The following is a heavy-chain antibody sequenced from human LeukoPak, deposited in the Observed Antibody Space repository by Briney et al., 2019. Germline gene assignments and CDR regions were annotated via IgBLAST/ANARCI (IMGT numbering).Heavy chain of an antibody. Sequence: GGSLRLSCAASGFTFSSYSMNWVRQAPGKGLEWVSSISSSSSYIYYADSVKGRFTIPRDNAKNSLYLQMNSLRAEDTAVYYCARGRADGYNFGGQGTLVTVSS. J-gene: IGHJ4*02. V-gene: IGHV3-21*01. CDR1: GFTFSSYS. CDR2: ISSSSSYI. CDR3: ARGRADGYNF. D-gene: IGHD5-24*01.